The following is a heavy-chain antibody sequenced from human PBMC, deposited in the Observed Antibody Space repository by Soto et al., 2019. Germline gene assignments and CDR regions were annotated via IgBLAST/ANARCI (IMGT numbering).Heavy chain of an antibody. V-gene: IGHV1-24*01. CDR2: FDPEDGET. D-gene: IGHD3-22*01. J-gene: IGHJ4*02. Sequence: ASVKVSCKVSGYTLTELSMHWVRHAPGKGLEWMGGFDPEDGETIYAQKFQGRVTMTEDTSTDTAYMELSSLRSEDTAVYYCATSLDYYDSSGYHRDWGQGTLVTVSS. CDR1: GYTLTELS. CDR3: ATSLDYYDSSGYHRD.